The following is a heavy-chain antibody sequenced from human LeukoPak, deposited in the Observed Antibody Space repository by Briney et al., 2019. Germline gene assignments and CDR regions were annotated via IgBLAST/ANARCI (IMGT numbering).Heavy chain of an antibody. J-gene: IGHJ5*02. D-gene: IGHD3-3*01. CDR2: INPNSGGT. Sequence: GASVKVSCKASGYTFTSYGISWVRQAPGQGLEWMGWINPNSGGTSYAQKFQGRVSMTRDTSISTVYMELSGLRSDDTAIYYCARDRVFGVVFGRLDPWGQGTLVTVSS. CDR1: GYTFTSYG. CDR3: ARDRVFGVVFGRLDP. V-gene: IGHV1-2*02.